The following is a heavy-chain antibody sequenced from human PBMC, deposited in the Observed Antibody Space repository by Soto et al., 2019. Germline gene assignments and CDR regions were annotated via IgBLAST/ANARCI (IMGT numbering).Heavy chain of an antibody. Sequence: QVQLQESGPGLVKPSQTLSLTCTVSGGSISSGGTGSYWTWIRQLPGKGLEWIGYIYYTGNTYYNPSLKSRPTISIDMSENQFALKLTSGTAADTAVYFCASGHDAYKVRYWGQGTLVTVSS. V-gene: IGHV4-31*03. CDR2: IYYTGNT. J-gene: IGHJ4*02. D-gene: IGHD1-1*01. CDR1: GGSISSGGTGSY. CDR3: ASGHDAYKVRY.